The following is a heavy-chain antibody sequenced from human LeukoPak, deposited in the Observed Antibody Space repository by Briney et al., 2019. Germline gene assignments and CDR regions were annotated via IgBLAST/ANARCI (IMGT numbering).Heavy chain of an antibody. V-gene: IGHV3-33*01. Sequence: PGGSLRLSCAASGFTFSYYGMHWVRQAPGKGLEWVAVIWNDGSNKYYADSVKGRFTISRDNSKNMLYLQVNSLRAEDTAVYYCAREGLGGYQFDYWGQGTLVSVSS. D-gene: IGHD5-18*01. CDR2: IWNDGSNK. CDR3: AREGLGGYQFDY. CDR1: GFTFSYYG. J-gene: IGHJ4*02.